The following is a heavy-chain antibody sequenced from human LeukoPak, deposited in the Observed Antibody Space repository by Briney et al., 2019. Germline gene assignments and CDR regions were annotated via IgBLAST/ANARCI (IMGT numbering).Heavy chain of an antibody. CDR1: GVSSTDYY. V-gene: IGHV4-59*01. Sequence: SETLSLTCSVTGVSSTDYYWSWIRQPPGNGLEWIGYIYYKGYTNYSPSLKSRVTISMDTSKSQFSLKLRSVTAADTAVYYCASTPLSDLDIWGQGTMVIVSS. CDR2: IYYKGYT. CDR3: ASTPLSDLDI. J-gene: IGHJ3*02.